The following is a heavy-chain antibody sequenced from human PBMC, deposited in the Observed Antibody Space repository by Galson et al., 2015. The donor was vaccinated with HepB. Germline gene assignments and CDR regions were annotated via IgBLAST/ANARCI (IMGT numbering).Heavy chain of an antibody. Sequence: SVKVSCKASGYTFTYRYLHWVRQAPGQALEWMGWITPFNGNTNYAQKFQGRVTMTRDTSTSSVYMELSSLRSEDTAVYYCARGIVVVPAAIGGGFDYWGQGTLVTVSS. CDR3: ARGIVVVPAAIGGGFDY. CDR1: GYTFTYRY. D-gene: IGHD2-2*01. V-gene: IGHV1-45*02. CDR2: ITPFNGNT. J-gene: IGHJ4*02.